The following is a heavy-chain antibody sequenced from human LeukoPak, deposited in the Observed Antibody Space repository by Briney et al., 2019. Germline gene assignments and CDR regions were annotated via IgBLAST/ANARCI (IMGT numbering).Heavy chain of an antibody. CDR3: AKSGYVDAFDI. V-gene: IGHV4-31*03. CDR2: IYYSGST. CDR1: GGSISSGGYY. J-gene: IGHJ3*02. Sequence: SETLSLTCTVSGGSISSGGYYWSWIRQHPGKGLEWIGYIYYSGSTYYNPSLKSRATVSVDTSKNQFSLKLSSVTAADTAVYYCAKSGYVDAFDIWGQGTMVTVSS. D-gene: IGHD5-12*01.